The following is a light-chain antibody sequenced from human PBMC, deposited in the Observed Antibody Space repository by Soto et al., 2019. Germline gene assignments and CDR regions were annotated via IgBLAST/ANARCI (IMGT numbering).Light chain of an antibody. Sequence: QSVLTQPPSASGTPGQRVTISCSGSRSNIGSNTVSWYQQFPGTAPKLLIYSNNQRPSGVPDRFSGSKSGTSASLAISGLQSEDEADYYCASWDDSLNGWVFGGGTQLTVL. CDR3: ASWDDSLNGWV. V-gene: IGLV1-44*01. J-gene: IGLJ3*02. CDR1: RSNIGSNT. CDR2: SNN.